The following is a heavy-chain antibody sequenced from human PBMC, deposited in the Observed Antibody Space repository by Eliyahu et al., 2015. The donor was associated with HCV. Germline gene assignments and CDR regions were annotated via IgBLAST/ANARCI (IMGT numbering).Heavy chain of an antibody. CDR3: ARAFGYSENYGGGN. CDR1: EXTFTAYY. Sequence: QVHLVQSGAEVKRPGASVKVSCKASEXTFTAYYMHWVRQAPGQRLEWMGWINPYSGDTKYAQKFQGRVTMTRDTSINTAYMELSSLTSDDTALYYCARAFGYSENYGGGNWGQGTLVTVSS. J-gene: IGHJ4*02. V-gene: IGHV1-2*02. CDR2: INPYSGDT. D-gene: IGHD1-7*01.